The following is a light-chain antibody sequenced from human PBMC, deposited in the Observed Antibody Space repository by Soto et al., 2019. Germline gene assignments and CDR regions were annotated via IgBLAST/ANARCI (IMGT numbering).Light chain of an antibody. V-gene: IGLV2-14*01. CDR2: DVS. CDR1: SSDVGGYNY. CDR3: CSYTTSNTRQIV. Sequence: QAVLTQPASVSGSPGQSITISCTGTSSDVGGYNYVSWYQQHPGKAPKFMIYDVSNRPSGVSNRFSGSQSGNTASLTISGVQAEDEVDYYCCSYTTSNTRQIVFGTGTKLTVL. J-gene: IGLJ1*01.